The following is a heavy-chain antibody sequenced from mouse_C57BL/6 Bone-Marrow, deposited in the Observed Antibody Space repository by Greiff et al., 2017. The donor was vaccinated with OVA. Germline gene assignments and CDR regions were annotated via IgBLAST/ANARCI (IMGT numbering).Heavy chain of an antibody. CDR1: GYAFSSYW. V-gene: IGHV1-80*01. CDR2: IYPGDGDT. CDR3: ARHHYDGSSYDY. J-gene: IGHJ2*01. D-gene: IGHD1-1*01. Sequence: VQLQESGAELVKPGASVKISCKASGYAFSSYWMNWVKQRPGKGLEWIGQIYPGDGDTNYNGKFKGKATLTADKSSSTAYMQLSSLTSEDSAVYFCARHHYDGSSYDYWGQGTTLTVSS.